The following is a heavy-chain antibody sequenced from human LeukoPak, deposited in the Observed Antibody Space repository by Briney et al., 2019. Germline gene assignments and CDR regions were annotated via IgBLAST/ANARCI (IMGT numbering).Heavy chain of an antibody. Sequence: GGSLRLSCEASGFTLSDYILDWVRQAPGKGLEWVGRIRRKRQSYSTEYAASVKGRFTISRDDSKNSLFLDMNSLKTEDTAVYHCSRDGGASDESAFDFWGRGTMVTVSS. D-gene: IGHD3-16*01. CDR2: IRRKRQSYST. J-gene: IGHJ3*01. CDR3: SRDGGASDESAFDF. V-gene: IGHV3-72*01. CDR1: GFTLSDYI.